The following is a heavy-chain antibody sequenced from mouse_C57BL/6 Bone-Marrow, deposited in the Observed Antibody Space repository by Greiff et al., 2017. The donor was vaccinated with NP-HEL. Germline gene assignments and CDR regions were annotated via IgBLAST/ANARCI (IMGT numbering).Heavy chain of an antibody. CDR3: TRDLYDGYLSWFGD. CDR1: GFTFSSYA. CDR2: ISSGGDYI. Sequence: EVKLVESGAGLVKPGGSLKLSCAASGFTFSSYAMSWVRQTPGKRLEWVAYISSGGDYIYYADTVKGRFTISRDNARNTLYLQMSSLKSEDTDMYYCTRDLYDGYLSWFGDGGQGTTLTVAS. D-gene: IGHD2-3*01. J-gene: IGHJ2*01. V-gene: IGHV5-9-1*02.